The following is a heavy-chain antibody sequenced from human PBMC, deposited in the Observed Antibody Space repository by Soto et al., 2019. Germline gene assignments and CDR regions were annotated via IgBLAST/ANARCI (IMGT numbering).Heavy chain of an antibody. J-gene: IGHJ3*02. CDR3: ARGQQSPVTNFGVVVSSMGTFDI. V-gene: IGHV1-18*01. CDR1: GYSFTTNA. CDR2: INPYKGNT. Sequence: QVQLVQSGPEVKKPGASVKVSCKASGYSFTTNAISWVRQAPGQGLEWMGWINPYKGNTKYGQKFQGRVTMTTDTSTSTAYMEVRSLRADDTAVYYSARGQQSPVTNFGVVVSSMGTFDIWGQGTTVTVSS. D-gene: IGHD3-3*01.